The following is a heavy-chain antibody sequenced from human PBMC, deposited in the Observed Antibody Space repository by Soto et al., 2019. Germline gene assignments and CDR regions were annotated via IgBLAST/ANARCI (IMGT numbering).Heavy chain of an antibody. CDR2: IYNNGGS. J-gene: IGHJ4*02. D-gene: IGHD3-16*01. V-gene: IGHV4-30-2*01. CDR1: GASISSGDYA. CDR3: ARGDKNNDYYFDH. Sequence: QLQLQESGSGLVKPSQTLSLTCVVSGASISSGDYAWNWVRQPPGKGLEWLGYIYNNGGSYYNPSLKSRVTISIDRSQNHFSLRLNSVTAADTALYFCARGDKNNDYYFDHWGQGTLVTVTS.